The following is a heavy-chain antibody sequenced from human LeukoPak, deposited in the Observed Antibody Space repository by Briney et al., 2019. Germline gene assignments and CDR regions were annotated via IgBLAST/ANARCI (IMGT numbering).Heavy chain of an antibody. J-gene: IGHJ4*02. CDR3: AKSSSRLDTSSFEY. D-gene: IGHD5-18*01. CDR1: GFTFSSYG. Sequence: GGSLRLPCAASGFTFSSYGIHWVRQAPGKGLEWVTFIQYDGSNKYADSVKGRFTISRDNSKNVLYLQMNSPRAEDTALYYCAKSSSRLDTSSFEYWGQGTLVTVSS. CDR2: IQYDGSNK. V-gene: IGHV3-30*02.